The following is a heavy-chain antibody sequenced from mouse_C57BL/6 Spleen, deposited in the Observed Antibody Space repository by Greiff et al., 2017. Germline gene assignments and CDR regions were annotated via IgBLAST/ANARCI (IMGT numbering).Heavy chain of an antibody. CDR2: IYPGDGDT. CDR3: ARGTKEFAY. D-gene: IGHD1-3*01. J-gene: IGHJ3*01. CDR1: GYAFSSSW. Sequence: VQLQQSGPELVKPGASVKISCKASGYAFSSSWMNWVKQRPGKGLEWIGRIYPGDGDTNYNGKFKGKATLTADKSSSTAYMQLSSLTSEDSAVYFCARGTKEFAYWGQGTLVTVSA. V-gene: IGHV1-82*01.